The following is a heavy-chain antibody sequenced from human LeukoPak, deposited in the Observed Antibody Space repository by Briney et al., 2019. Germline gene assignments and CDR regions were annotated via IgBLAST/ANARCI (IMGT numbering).Heavy chain of an antibody. V-gene: IGHV3-48*01. Sequence: QTGGSLRLSCAASGFTFSSYSMNWVRQAPGKGLEWVSYISRSSSTIYYADSVEGRFTISRDNAKNSLYPQMNSLRAEDTAVYYCARADYGDCIDYWGQGTLVTVSS. CDR1: GFTFSSYS. J-gene: IGHJ4*02. CDR2: ISRSSSTI. D-gene: IGHD4-17*01. CDR3: ARADYGDCIDY.